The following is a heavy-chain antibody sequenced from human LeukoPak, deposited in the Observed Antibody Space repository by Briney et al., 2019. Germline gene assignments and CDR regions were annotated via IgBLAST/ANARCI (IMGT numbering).Heavy chain of an antibody. V-gene: IGHV1-2*06. D-gene: IGHD2-2*01. CDR2: INPNSGDT. CDR1: GYTFTSYY. CDR3: ARDYCSSTSCLFDY. J-gene: IGHJ4*02. Sequence: ASVTVSCKASGYTFTSYYMHWVRQAPGQGLEWMGRINPNSGDTNYAQKFQGRVTMTRDTSISTAYMELSRLTSDDTAVYYCARDYCSSTSCLFDYWGQGTLVTVSS.